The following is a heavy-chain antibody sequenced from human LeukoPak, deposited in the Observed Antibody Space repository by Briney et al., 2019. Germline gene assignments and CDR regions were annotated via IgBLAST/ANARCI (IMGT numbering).Heavy chain of an antibody. J-gene: IGHJ4*02. CDR3: ARGLYYYGSGSYYI. V-gene: IGHV4-34*01. CDR1: GGSFSGYY. D-gene: IGHD3-10*01. CDR2: INHSGST. Sequence: SETLSLTCAVYGGSFSGYYWSWIRQPPGKGLEWIGEINHSGSTNYSPSLKSRVTISVDTSKNQFSLKLSSVTAADTAVYYCARGLYYYGSGSYYIWGQGTLVTVSS.